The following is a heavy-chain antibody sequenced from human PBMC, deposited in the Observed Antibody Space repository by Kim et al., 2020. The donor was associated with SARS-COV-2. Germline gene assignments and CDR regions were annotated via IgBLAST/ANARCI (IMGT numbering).Heavy chain of an antibody. V-gene: IGHV3-74*01. CDR2: INSDGSST. D-gene: IGHD1-26*01. J-gene: IGHJ4*02. CDR3: SRGYRGCYRINY. CDR1: GFTFSNYW. Sequence: GGSLRLSCAASGFTFSNYWMHWVRQAPGKGLVWVSRINSDGSSTTYADSVKGRFTISRDNAKNTLYLQMNSLRAEDTAVYYCSRGYRGCYRINYWGQGTLVTVSS.